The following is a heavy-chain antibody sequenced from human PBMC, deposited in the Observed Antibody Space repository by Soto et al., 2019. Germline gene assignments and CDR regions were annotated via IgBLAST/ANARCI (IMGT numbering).Heavy chain of an antibody. CDR1: GYTFNIYG. V-gene: IGHV1-18*01. Sequence: QLVQSGAEVKKPGASVKVSCKASGYTFNIYGMTWVRQAPGQGLEWMGWISADNGDTNLAQKFQGRVTMTTDTSTSTTYMELRSPTSDDTAIYYCARGYIAVAAKTAVIDAFDIWGQGTLVTVSS. D-gene: IGHD6-19*01. CDR3: ARGYIAVAAKTAVIDAFDI. J-gene: IGHJ3*02. CDR2: ISADNGDT.